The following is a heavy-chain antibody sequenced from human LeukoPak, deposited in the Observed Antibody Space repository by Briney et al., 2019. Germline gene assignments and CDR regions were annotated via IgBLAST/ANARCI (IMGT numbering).Heavy chain of an antibody. CDR1: GYTFTSNY. CDR3: VRSGYCYGGTCHSGAFDI. Sequence: ASVKVSCKAFGYTFTSNYMHWVRQAPGQGLEWMGWISAYNGNTNFAQKLQGRITMTTDTSTSTAYMELRSLRSDDTAVYYCVRSGYCYGGTCHSGAFDIWGQGTVVTVSS. D-gene: IGHD2-15*01. CDR2: ISAYNGNT. J-gene: IGHJ3*02. V-gene: IGHV1-18*04.